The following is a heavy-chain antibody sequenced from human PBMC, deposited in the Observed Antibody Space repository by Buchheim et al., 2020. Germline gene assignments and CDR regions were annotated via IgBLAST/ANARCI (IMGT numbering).Heavy chain of an antibody. D-gene: IGHD6-13*01. Sequence: QVQLVESGGGVVQPGRSLRLSCAASGFTFSSYGMHWVRQAPGKGLEWVAVIWYDGSNKYYADSVKGRFTISRDNSKNKLYLQMNSLRAEDTAVYYCARDVVGSSSSREPYGMDVWGQGTT. CDR3: ARDVVGSSSSREPYGMDV. J-gene: IGHJ6*02. V-gene: IGHV3-33*01. CDR1: GFTFSSYG. CDR2: IWYDGSNK.